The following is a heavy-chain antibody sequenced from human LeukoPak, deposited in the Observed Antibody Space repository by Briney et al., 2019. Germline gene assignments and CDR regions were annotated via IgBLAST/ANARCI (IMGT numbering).Heavy chain of an antibody. CDR1: GFTFSSYG. D-gene: IGHD7-27*01. Sequence: PGGSLRLSCAASGFTFSSYGMHWVRQAPGKGLEWVAVIWYDGSNKYYADSVKGRFTISRDNSKNTLYLQMNSLRAEDTAVYYCARGQTHYPWGPMDDYWGQGTLVTVSS. CDR2: IWYDGSNK. V-gene: IGHV3-33*01. CDR3: ARGQTHYPWGPMDDY. J-gene: IGHJ4*02.